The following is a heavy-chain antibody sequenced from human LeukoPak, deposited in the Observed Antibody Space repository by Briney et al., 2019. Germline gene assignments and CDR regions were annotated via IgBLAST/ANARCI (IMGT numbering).Heavy chain of an antibody. CDR2: INHSGST. J-gene: IGHJ4*02. CDR3: ARGDSSGYYYVERGVYYFDY. D-gene: IGHD3-22*01. CDR1: GGSISNYY. V-gene: IGHV4-34*01. Sequence: PSETLSLTCTVSGGSISNYYWSWIRQPPGKGLEWIGEINHSGSTNYNPSLKSRVTISVDTSKNQFSLKLSSVTAADTAVYYCARGDSSGYYYVERGVYYFDYWGQGTLVTVSS.